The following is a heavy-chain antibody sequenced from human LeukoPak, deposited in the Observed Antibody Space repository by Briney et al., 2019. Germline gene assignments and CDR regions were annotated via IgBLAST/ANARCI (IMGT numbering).Heavy chain of an antibody. D-gene: IGHD1-26*01. Sequence: GGSLRLSCAASGFTFSSYSMNWVRQAPGKGLEWVSSISCSSSYIYYADSVKGRFTISRDNAKNSLYLQMNSLRAEDTAVYYCARDQGATTFDYWGQGTLVTVSS. CDR3: ARDQGATTFDY. CDR2: ISCSSSYI. V-gene: IGHV3-21*01. J-gene: IGHJ4*02. CDR1: GFTFSSYS.